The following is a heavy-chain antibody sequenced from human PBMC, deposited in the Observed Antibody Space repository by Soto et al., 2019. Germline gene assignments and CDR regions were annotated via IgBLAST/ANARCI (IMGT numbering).Heavy chain of an antibody. CDR1: GFTFSSYS. Sequence: EVQLVESGGGLVQPGGSLRLSCAASGFTFSSYSMNWVRQAPGKGLEWVSYISGSSSIIYYADSVKGRFTISRDNAKNSLYLEMTSLRAEDTAVYYCARSARYMDVWGKGTTVTVSS. V-gene: IGHV3-48*01. J-gene: IGHJ6*03. CDR2: ISGSSSII. CDR3: ARSARYMDV.